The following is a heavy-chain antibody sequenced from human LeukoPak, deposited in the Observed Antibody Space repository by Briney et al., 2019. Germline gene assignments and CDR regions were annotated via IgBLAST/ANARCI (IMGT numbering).Heavy chain of an antibody. D-gene: IGHD1-26*01. J-gene: IGHJ3*02. V-gene: IGHV1-2*02. CDR3: ARVESWEHSGSSQDAFDI. CDR2: INPSSGGT. CDR1: GYTFTDYY. Sequence: ASVKVSCKASGYTFTDYYMHWVRQAPGQGLEWMGWINPSSGGTNYAQKFQGRVTMTRDMSTSTVYMELSSLRSEDTAVYYCARVESWEHSGSSQDAFDIWGQGTMVTVSS.